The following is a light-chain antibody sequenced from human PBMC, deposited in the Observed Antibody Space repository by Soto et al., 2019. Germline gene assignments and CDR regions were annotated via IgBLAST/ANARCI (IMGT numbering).Light chain of an antibody. J-gene: IGKJ5*01. CDR1: QSLSTY. CDR2: DVF. Sequence: IALTQSPATLSLSPGERATLSCRASQSLSTYLAWYQQKPGQAPRLLIYDVFNRATGIPARFSGSGSGTDFTLTISSLEPEDFAVYYCQQRTNWPITFGQGTRLEIK. V-gene: IGKV3-11*01. CDR3: QQRTNWPIT.